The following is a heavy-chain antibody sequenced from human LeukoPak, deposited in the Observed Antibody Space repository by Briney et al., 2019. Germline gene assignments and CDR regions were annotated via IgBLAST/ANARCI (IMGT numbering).Heavy chain of an antibody. Sequence: GGSLRLSCAASGFTFSSYAMHWVRQAPGKGLERVAVISYDGSNKYYADSVKGRFTISRDNSKNTLYLQMNSLRAEDTAVYYCAGGFTIFGVVTPGYWGQGTLVTVSS. CDR3: AGGFTIFGVVTPGY. CDR2: ISYDGSNK. J-gene: IGHJ4*02. CDR1: GFTFSSYA. V-gene: IGHV3-30-3*01. D-gene: IGHD3-3*01.